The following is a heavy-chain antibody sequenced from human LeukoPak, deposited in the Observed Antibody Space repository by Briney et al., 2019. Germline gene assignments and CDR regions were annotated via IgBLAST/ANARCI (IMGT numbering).Heavy chain of an antibody. V-gene: IGHV1-2*02. CDR3: ALWVGATLAFYY. CDR2: INPNSGGT. CDR1: GYTFTGYY. D-gene: IGHD1-26*01. J-gene: IGHJ4*02. Sequence: ASVKVSCKASGYTFTGYYMHWGRLAPGQGLEWMGWINPNSGGTNYAQKFQGRVTMTRDTSISTAYMELSRLRSDDTAVYYCALWVGATLAFYYWGQGNLVTVSS.